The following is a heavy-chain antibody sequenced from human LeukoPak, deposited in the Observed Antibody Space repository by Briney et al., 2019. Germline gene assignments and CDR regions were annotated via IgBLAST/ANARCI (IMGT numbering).Heavy chain of an antibody. D-gene: IGHD1-1*01. CDR2: IKSKTDGGTT. CDR3: TTYRDWNDPRDFDY. Sequence: SGGSLRLSCAASGFTFSNAWMSWVRQAPGKGLEWVGRIKSKTDGGTTDYAAPVKGRFTISRDDSKNTLYLQMNSLKTEDTAVYYCTTYRDWNDPRDFDYWGQGTLVTVSS. CDR1: GFTFSNAW. J-gene: IGHJ4*02. V-gene: IGHV3-15*01.